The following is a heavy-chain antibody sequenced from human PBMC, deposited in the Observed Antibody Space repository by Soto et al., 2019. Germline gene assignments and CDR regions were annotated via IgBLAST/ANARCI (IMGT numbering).Heavy chain of an antibody. Sequence: EVQLVEIGGGLIQPGGSLRLSCAASGFTVSSNYMSWVRQAPGKGLEWVSVIYSGGSTYYADSVKGRFTISRDNSKNTLYLQMNSLRAEDTAVYYCARATGGYYYYGMDVWGQGTTVTVSS. CDR1: GFTVSSNY. CDR3: ARATGGYYYYGMDV. V-gene: IGHV3-53*02. J-gene: IGHJ6*02. D-gene: IGHD4-17*01. CDR2: IYSGGST.